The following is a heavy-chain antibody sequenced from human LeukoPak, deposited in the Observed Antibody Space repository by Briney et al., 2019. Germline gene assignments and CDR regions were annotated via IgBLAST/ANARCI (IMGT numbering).Heavy chain of an antibody. Sequence: PGGSLRLSCAASGFTFSSYWMSWIRQPPGKGLEWIGYIYYSGSTNYNPSLKSRVTISVDTSKNQFSLKLSSVTAADTAVYYCAREVLRWFDPWGQGTLVTVSS. V-gene: IGHV4-59*01. CDR2: IYYSGST. D-gene: IGHD1-14*01. J-gene: IGHJ5*02. CDR3: AREVLRWFDP. CDR1: GFTFSSYW.